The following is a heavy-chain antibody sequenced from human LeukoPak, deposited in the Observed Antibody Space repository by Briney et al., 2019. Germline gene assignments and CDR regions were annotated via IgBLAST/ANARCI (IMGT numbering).Heavy chain of an antibody. CDR1: GGTFSSYA. D-gene: IGHD6-19*01. V-gene: IGHV1-69*01. CDR3: ATNQGPGIAVAGSIDY. Sequence: SVKVSCKASGGTFSSYAISWVRQAPGQGLEWMGGIIPIFGTANYAQKFQGRVTITADESTSTAYMELSSLRSEDTAVYYCATNQGPGIAVAGSIDYWGQGTLVTVSS. J-gene: IGHJ4*02. CDR2: IIPIFGTA.